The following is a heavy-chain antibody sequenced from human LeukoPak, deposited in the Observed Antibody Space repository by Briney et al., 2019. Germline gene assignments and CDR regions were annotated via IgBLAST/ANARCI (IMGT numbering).Heavy chain of an antibody. Sequence: GESLKISCQVSGYSFTSYWIGWVRQMPGKGLEWMGIIEPSDSETRYTPSFQGQVTISVDKSLTTADLQWNSLKASDTAMYYCARQTAMGRSGDYWGQGTLVTVSS. D-gene: IGHD5-18*01. V-gene: IGHV5-51*01. CDR2: IEPSDSET. CDR1: GYSFTSYW. CDR3: ARQTAMGRSGDY. J-gene: IGHJ4*02.